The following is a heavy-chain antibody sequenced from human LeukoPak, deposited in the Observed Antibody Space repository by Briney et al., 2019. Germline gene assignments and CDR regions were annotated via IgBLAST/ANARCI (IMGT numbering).Heavy chain of an antibody. CDR3: ARDGQQLPSDY. J-gene: IGHJ4*02. CDR2: ISSSSSYI. D-gene: IGHD6-13*01. Sequence: PGGSLRLSCAASGFTFSSYSMNWVRQAPGKGLEWVSSISSSSSYIYYAGSVKGRFTISRDNAKNSLYLQMNSLRAEDTAVYYCARDGQQLPSDYWGQGTLVTVSS. V-gene: IGHV3-21*01. CDR1: GFTFSSYS.